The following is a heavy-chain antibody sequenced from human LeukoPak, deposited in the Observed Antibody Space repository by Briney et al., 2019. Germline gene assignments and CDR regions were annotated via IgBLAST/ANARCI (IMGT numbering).Heavy chain of an antibody. CDR3: ARLLGYFDSSDY. V-gene: IGHV4-34*01. Sequence: SETLSLTCAVYGGSFSGYYWSWIRQPPGKGLEWIGEINHSGSTYYNPSLKSRVTISVDTSKNQFSLKLSSVTAADTAVYYCARLLGYFDSSDYWGQGTLVTVSS. CDR2: INHSGST. D-gene: IGHD3-9*01. CDR1: GGSFSGYY. J-gene: IGHJ4*02.